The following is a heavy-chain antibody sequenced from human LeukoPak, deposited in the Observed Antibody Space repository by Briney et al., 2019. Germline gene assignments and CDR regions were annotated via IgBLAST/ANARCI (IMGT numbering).Heavy chain of an antibody. V-gene: IGHV4-30-4*01. J-gene: IGHJ5*02. Sequence: PSQTLSLTCTVSGGSISSGDYYWSWIRQPPGKGLEWIGYIYYSGSTYYNPSLESRVTISVDTSKNQFSLKLSSVTAADTAVYYCARVAPRGNSGYNWFDPWGQGTLVTVSS. CDR2: IYYSGST. CDR3: ARVAPRGNSGYNWFDP. CDR1: GGSISSGDYY. D-gene: IGHD4-23*01.